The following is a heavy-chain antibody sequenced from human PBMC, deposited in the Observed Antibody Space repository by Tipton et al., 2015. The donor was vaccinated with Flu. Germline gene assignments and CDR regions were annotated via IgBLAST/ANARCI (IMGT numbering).Heavy chain of an antibody. D-gene: IGHD2-2*01. J-gene: IGHJ4*02. CDR2: IHRSGTT. CDR1: GDSIGSRYF. Sequence: GLVKPSETLSLTCSVSGDSIGSRYFWGWIRQPPGKGLEWIGNIHRSGTTYYNPSLKSRVTISVDASKNQFTLRLSSVTAADTAVYYCARDPSLGMPDYFDHWGQGTLVTASS. V-gene: IGHV4-38-2*02. CDR3: ARDPSLGMPDYFDH.